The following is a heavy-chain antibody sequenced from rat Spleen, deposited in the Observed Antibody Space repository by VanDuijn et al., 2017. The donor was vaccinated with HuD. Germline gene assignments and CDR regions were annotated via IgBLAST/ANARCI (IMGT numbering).Heavy chain of an antibody. CDR3: ARLTPFDY. CDR1: GITFNNFW. V-gene: IGHV5-31*01. Sequence: EVQLVESGGGRVQPGRSLRLSCVASGITFNNFWMTWIRQAPGKGLEWVASISNIGDTYYSDSVKGRFSISRDNAKATLYLQMNSLRSEDTATYYCARLTPFDYWGQGVMVTVSS. D-gene: IGHD3-1*01. CDR2: ISNIGDT. J-gene: IGHJ2*01.